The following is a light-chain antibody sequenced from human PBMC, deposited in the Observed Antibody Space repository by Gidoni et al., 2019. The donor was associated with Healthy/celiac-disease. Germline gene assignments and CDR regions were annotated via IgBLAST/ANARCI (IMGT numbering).Light chain of an antibody. V-gene: IGKV3-20*01. CDR2: GES. CDR3: QQYGSSPPRYT. J-gene: IGKJ2*01. CDR1: QSVSSSY. Sequence: EIVLTQSPGTLSLSPGESATLSCRASQSVSSSYLAWYQPKPGQAPRLLIYGESSRATGIPDRFSGSGSGTDFTLNISRLEPEDFAVYDCQQYGSSPPRYTFGQGTKLEIK.